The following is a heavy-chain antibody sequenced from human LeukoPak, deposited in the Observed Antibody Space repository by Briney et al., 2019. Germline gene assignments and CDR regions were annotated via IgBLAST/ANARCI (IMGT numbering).Heavy chain of an antibody. Sequence: ASVKVSCKASGYIFTTYGINWVRQAPGQGLEWMGWISTYNGNTNYAEKLRGRVTMGTDTSTSTAYMELRSLKSDDTAVYYCATDLEGRIWVFHYWGQGTLVTVSS. J-gene: IGHJ4*02. D-gene: IGHD3-16*01. CDR3: ATDLEGRIWVFHY. V-gene: IGHV1-18*01. CDR2: ISTYNGNT. CDR1: GYIFTTYG.